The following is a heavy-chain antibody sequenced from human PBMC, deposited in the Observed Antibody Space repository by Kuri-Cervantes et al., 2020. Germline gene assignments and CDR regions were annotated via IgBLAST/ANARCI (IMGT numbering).Heavy chain of an antibody. CDR2: IKSKTDGGTT. J-gene: IGHJ4*01. Sequence: GGSLRLSCAASGFTFSTYTMSWVRQAPGKGLEWVGRIKSKTDGGTTDYAAPVKGRFTISRDDSKNTLYLQMNSLKTEDTAVYYCTTHYSGYDFVPNYWGQGTLVTVSS. V-gene: IGHV3-15*01. CDR1: GFTFSTYT. D-gene: IGHD5-12*01. CDR3: TTHYSGYDFVPNY.